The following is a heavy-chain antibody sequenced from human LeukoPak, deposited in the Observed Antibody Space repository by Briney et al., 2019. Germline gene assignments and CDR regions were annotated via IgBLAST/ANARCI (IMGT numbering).Heavy chain of an antibody. CDR3: AKGGGYSYGFLYGMDV. J-gene: IGHJ6*02. Sequence: GGSLRLSCVASGFSFSDYYMSWIRQAPGKGLEWVSYIGSTIYYADSVKGRFTISRDNSKNTLYLQMNSLRAEDTAVYYCAKGGGYSYGFLYGMDVWGQGTTVTVSS. D-gene: IGHD5-18*01. CDR2: IGSTI. CDR1: GFSFSDYY. V-gene: IGHV3-11*01.